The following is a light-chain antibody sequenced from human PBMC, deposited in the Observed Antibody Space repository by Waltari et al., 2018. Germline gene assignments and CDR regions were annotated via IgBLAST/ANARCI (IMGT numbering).Light chain of an antibody. CDR3: QQRSNWPPAWS. Sequence: EIELTQSPATLSLSPGERATLSCRASQSVGRYLAWYQQKPGQSPRPLIYDASTRATGIPARFRGSGSGTDFTLTSSSLEPEDFAVYYCQQRSNWPPAWSFGPGTKVDI. CDR1: QSVGRY. J-gene: IGKJ3*01. CDR2: DAS. V-gene: IGKV3-11*01.